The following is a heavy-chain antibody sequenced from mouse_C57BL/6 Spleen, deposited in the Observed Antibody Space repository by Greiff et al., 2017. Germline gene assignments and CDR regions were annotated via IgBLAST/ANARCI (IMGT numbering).Heavy chain of an antibody. J-gene: IGHJ4*01. CDR1: GFSLTSYA. V-gene: IGHV2-9-1*01. CDR2: IWTGGGT. CDR3: ARMAYSNYIYYAMDY. D-gene: IGHD2-5*01. Sequence: VKLQESGPGLVAPSQSLSITCTVSGFSLTSYAISWVRQPPGKGLEWLGVIWTGGGTNYNSALKSRLSISKDNSKSQVFLKMNSLQTDDTARYYCARMAYSNYIYYAMDYWGQGTSVTVSS.